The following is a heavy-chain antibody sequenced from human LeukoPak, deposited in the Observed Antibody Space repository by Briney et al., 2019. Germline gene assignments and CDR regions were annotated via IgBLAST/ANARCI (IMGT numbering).Heavy chain of an antibody. CDR3: ARRGYDFWSGYPFDY. D-gene: IGHD3-3*01. CDR1: GGSFSGYY. J-gene: IGHJ4*02. Sequence: SETLSLTCAVYGGSFSGYYWSWIRQPPGKGLEWIGEINHSGSTNYNPSLKSRVTISVDTSKNQFSLKLSSVTAADTAVYYCARRGYDFWSGYPFDYWGQGTLVTVPS. CDR2: INHSGST. V-gene: IGHV4-34*01.